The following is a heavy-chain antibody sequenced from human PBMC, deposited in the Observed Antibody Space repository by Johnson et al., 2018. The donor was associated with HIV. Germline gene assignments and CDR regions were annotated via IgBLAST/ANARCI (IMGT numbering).Heavy chain of an antibody. V-gene: IGHV3-30-3*01. CDR3: ARGVSPERQAGPDAFDI. D-gene: IGHD1-14*01. Sequence: QVQLVESGGGVVQPGRSLRLSCEASGFTFSSYPMHWVRQAPGKGLEWVAVISYDGSNKYYADSVKGRFTISRDNSKNTLYLQMNSLRAEDTAVYYCARGVSPERQAGPDAFDIWGQGTMVTVSS. J-gene: IGHJ3*02. CDR2: ISYDGSNK. CDR1: GFTFSSYP.